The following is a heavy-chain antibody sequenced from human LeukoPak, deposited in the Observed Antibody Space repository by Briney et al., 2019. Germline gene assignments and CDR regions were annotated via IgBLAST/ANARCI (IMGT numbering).Heavy chain of an antibody. CDR3: ARHRIAAAVAFYFDS. Sequence: GGSLRLSCAASGFTFNNYAMRWVRQAPGKGLEWVAVISYDGSDKYYADSVQGRFTISRDNSENTLNLQMNSLRTEDTAVYYCARHRIAAAVAFYFDSWGQGALVAVSS. J-gene: IGHJ4*02. CDR1: GFTFNNYA. V-gene: IGHV3-30*04. D-gene: IGHD6-13*01. CDR2: ISYDGSDK.